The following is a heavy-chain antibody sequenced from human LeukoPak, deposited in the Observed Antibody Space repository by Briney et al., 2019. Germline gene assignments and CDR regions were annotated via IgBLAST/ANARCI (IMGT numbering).Heavy chain of an antibody. CDR2: VSSSSTYM. CDR3: ARGIFGSGSYYFDY. D-gene: IGHD6-19*01. Sequence: PGGSLRLSCAASGFTFSSYSMNWVRQAPGKGLEWVSSVSSSSTYMYYADSVKGRFTISGDNAKNSLYLQMNSLRAEDTAVYYCARGIFGSGSYYFDYWGQGTLVTVSS. CDR1: GFTFSSYS. J-gene: IGHJ4*02. V-gene: IGHV3-21*01.